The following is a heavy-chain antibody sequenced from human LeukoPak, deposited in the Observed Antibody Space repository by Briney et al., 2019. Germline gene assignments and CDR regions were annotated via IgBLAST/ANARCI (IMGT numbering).Heavy chain of an antibody. CDR2: INHSGST. Sequence: SETLSLTCAVYGGSFSGYYWSWIRQPPGKGLEWIGEINHSGSTNYNPSLKSRVTISVDTSKNQFSLKLSSVTAADTAVYYCARYDYVWGSYRYRAFDYRGQGTLVTVSS. CDR3: ARYDYVWGSYRYRAFDY. D-gene: IGHD3-16*02. J-gene: IGHJ4*01. V-gene: IGHV4-34*01. CDR1: GGSFSGYY.